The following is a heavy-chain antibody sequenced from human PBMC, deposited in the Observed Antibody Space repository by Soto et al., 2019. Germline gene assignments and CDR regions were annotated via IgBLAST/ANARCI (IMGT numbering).Heavy chain of an antibody. CDR2: ISGSGAST. J-gene: IGHJ4*02. Sequence: GGSLRLSCAASGFTFSSYAMNWVRQAPGKGLEWVSVISGSGASTYYADSVKGRFTISRDNSKNTLHLQMNSLRAEDTAVYYCAKEYDSSGYYYAANFDYWGQGTLVTVSS. CDR3: AKEYDSSGYYYAANFDY. CDR1: GFTFSSYA. D-gene: IGHD3-22*01. V-gene: IGHV3-23*01.